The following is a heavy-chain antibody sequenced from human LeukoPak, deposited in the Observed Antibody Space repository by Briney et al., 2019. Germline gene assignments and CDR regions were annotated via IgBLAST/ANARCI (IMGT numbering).Heavy chain of an antibody. CDR2: IYYSGST. Sequence: SETLSLTCSVSGGSISKSNHYWGWIRQPPGKGLEWIGSIYYSGSTKYNPSLKSRVTISVDTSKNQFSLKLTSVTAADTAVYYCARYGSGSSSDDHFQHWGQGTLVTVSS. CDR1: GGSISKSNHY. J-gene: IGHJ1*01. D-gene: IGHD3-10*01. V-gene: IGHV4-39*07. CDR3: ARYGSGSSSDDHFQH.